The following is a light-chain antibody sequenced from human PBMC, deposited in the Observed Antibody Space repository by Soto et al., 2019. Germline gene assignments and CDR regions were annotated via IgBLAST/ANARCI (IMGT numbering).Light chain of an antibody. CDR2: EVS. J-gene: IGLJ2*01. V-gene: IGLV2-14*01. Sequence: QSALTQPASVSGSPGQSITISCTGTNSDVGGYNYVSWYQHHPGKAPKLMIYEVSNRPSGVSNRFSGSKSGNTASLTISGLQAEDEADYYCSSYTTSSTLPVFGGGTQLTVL. CDR1: NSDVGGYNY. CDR3: SSYTTSSTLPV.